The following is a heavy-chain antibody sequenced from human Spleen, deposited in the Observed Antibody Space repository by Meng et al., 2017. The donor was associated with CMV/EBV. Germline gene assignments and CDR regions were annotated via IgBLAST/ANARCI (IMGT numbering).Heavy chain of an antibody. CDR3: ARVAAATFPWFDP. D-gene: IGHD2-15*01. Sequence: CQASGGTFSSYVVFWVRQAPGQGLEWMGGIIPVFGTANYAQKFQGRVTITTDESTSTAYMELSSLRSEDTAVYYCARVAAATFPWFDPWGQGTLVTVSS. CDR2: IIPVFGTA. V-gene: IGHV1-69*05. J-gene: IGHJ5*02. CDR1: GGTFSSYV.